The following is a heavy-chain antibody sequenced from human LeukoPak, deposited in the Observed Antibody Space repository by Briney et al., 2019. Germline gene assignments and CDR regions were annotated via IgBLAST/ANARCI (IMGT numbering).Heavy chain of an antibody. D-gene: IGHD3-16*02. CDR3: ARSGIMITFGGVIVPLAY. J-gene: IGHJ4*02. Sequence: PSETLSLTCAVYGGSFSGYYWSWIRQPPGKGLEWIGEINHSGSTNYNPSLKSRVTISVDKSKNQFSLKLSSVTAADTAVYYCARSGIMITFGGVIVPLAYWGQGTLVTVSS. V-gene: IGHV4-34*01. CDR2: INHSGST. CDR1: GGSFSGYY.